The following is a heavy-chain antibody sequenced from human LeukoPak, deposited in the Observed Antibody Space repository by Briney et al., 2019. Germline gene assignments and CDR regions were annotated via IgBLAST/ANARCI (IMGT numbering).Heavy chain of an antibody. CDR2: ISYDGTNK. CDR3: ARRYSSTWYYFDY. J-gene: IGHJ4*02. Sequence: GGSLRLSCAASGFTFSSFAMHWVRQAPGKGLEWVAVISYDGTNKYYADSVKGRFTISRDNPQNTVYLQMNSLRAEDTAVYYCARRYSSTWYYFDYWGQGTLVTVSS. CDR1: GFTFSSFA. D-gene: IGHD6-13*01. V-gene: IGHV3-30-3*01.